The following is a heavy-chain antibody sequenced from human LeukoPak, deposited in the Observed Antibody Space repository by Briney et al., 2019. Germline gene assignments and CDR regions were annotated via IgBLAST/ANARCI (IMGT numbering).Heavy chain of an antibody. V-gene: IGHV4-4*07. CDR1: GGSFSGYY. CDR3: ARDVYAIFGVVIGFYGMDV. J-gene: IGHJ6*02. D-gene: IGHD3-3*01. CDR2: IYTSGST. Sequence: SETLSLTCAVYGGSFSGYYWSWIRQPAGKGLEWIGRIYTSGSTNYNPSLKSRVTMSVDTSKNQFSLKLSSVTAADTAVYYCARDVYAIFGVVIGFYGMDVWGQGTTVTVSS.